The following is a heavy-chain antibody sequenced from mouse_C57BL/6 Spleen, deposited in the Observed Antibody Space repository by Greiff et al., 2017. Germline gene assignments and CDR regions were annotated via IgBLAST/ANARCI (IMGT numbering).Heavy chain of an antibody. Sequence: QVQLQQPGAELVRPGSSVKLSCKASGYTFTSYWMDWVKQRPGQGLEWIGNIYPSDSETHYNQKIKDKATLPVDKSSSTAYMQLSSLTSEDSAVYYGARDYHYFDYWGQGTTLTVSS. D-gene: IGHD2-4*01. CDR2: IYPSDSET. J-gene: IGHJ2*01. V-gene: IGHV1-61*01. CDR3: ARDYHYFDY. CDR1: GYTFTSYW.